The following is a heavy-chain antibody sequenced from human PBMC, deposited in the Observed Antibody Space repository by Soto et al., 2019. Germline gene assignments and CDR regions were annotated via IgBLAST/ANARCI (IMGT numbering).Heavy chain of an antibody. D-gene: IGHD1-26*01. CDR2: IYYSGST. J-gene: IGHJ3*02. Sequence: SETLSLTCTVSGGSIGSGGYYWSWIRQHPGKGLEWIGYIYYSGSTYYNPSLKSRVTISVDTSKNQFSLKLSSVTAADTAVYYCARGDSGSKYAFDIWGQGTMVTVSS. CDR3: ARGDSGSKYAFDI. V-gene: IGHV4-31*03. CDR1: GGSIGSGGYY.